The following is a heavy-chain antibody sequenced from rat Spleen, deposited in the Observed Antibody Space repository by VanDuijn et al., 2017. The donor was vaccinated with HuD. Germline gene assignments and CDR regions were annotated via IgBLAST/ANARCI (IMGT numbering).Heavy chain of an antibody. V-gene: IGHV5S10*01. J-gene: IGHJ2*01. Sequence: EVQLVESGGGLVQPGRPLKLSCAASGFTFSDYNMAWVRQAPKKAQEWFATIIYDDSRTYDPYSVKGRFTIPRDNAKSSLYLQMNSLRSEDTANYFCATAYSSYMGYWGQGVMVTVSS. CDR3: ATAYSSYMGY. CDR2: IIYDDSRT. D-gene: IGHD1-2*01. CDR1: GFTFSDYN.